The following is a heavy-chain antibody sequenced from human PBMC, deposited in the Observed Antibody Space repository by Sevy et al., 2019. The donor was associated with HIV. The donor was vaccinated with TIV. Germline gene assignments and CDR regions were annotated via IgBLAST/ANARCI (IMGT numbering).Heavy chain of an antibody. D-gene: IGHD6-19*01. CDR2: IKQDGSEK. Sequence: GGSLRLSCVASGFTFSSYWMSWVRQAPGKGLEWVANIKQDGSEKYYVDSVKGRFTISRDNAKSSLYLQMNSLRAEDTAVYYCARGVTGGRGWYYVFDYWGQGTLVTVSS. J-gene: IGHJ4*02. V-gene: IGHV3-7*01. CDR3: ARGVTGGRGWYYVFDY. CDR1: GFTFSSYW.